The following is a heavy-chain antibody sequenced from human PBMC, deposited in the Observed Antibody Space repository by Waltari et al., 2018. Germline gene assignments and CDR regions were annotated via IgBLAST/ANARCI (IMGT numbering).Heavy chain of an antibody. D-gene: IGHD1-20*01. CDR1: GGSFSGYY. CDR3: ARGLDNAKIGY. Sequence: QVQLQQWGAGLLKSSETLSLTCAGYGGSFSGYYGSWIRQTPGKELEWIGEIHPSGSTDYKSSLQSRVTILLDTSKTQLSLKLTSVTAADTAVYYCARGLDNAKIGYWGQGTLVTVSS. CDR2: IHPSGST. V-gene: IGHV4-34*01. J-gene: IGHJ4*02.